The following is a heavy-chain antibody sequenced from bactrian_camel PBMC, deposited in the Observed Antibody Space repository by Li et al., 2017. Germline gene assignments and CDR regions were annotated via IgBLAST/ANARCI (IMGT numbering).Heavy chain of an antibody. CDR3: AAGQRIWDCSRWAYEYNY. D-gene: IGHD6*01. Sequence: HVQLVESGGGSVQAGGSLRLSSATSGVHHGARCMGWFRQVPGKQREEDASIDSDANVNYHDSVRGRFTISQDNAKNLFLQMNNLKSEDTAMYYCAAGQRIWDCSRWAYEYNYWGQGTQVTVS. CDR1: GVHHGARC. CDR2: IDSDANV. J-gene: IGHJ4*01. V-gene: IGHV3S53*01.